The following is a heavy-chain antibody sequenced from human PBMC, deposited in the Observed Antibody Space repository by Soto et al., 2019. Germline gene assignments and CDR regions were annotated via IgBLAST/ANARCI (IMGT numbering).Heavy chain of an antibody. J-gene: IGHJ5*02. V-gene: IGHV3-48*04. CDR1: GFTFSSYS. D-gene: IGHD1-26*01. CDR2: ISSSSSTI. CDR3: ERERVGGSYSHGFDA. Sequence: GGSLRLSCAASGFTFSSYSMNWVRQAPGKGLEWVSSISSSSSTIYYADSVKGRFTISRDNAKNSLYLQMNSLRAEDTAEYCGERERVGGSYSHGFDAWGQGTMVTVSS.